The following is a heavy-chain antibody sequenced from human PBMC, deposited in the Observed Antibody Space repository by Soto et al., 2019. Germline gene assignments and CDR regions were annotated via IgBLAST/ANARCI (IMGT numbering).Heavy chain of an antibody. J-gene: IGHJ4*02. V-gene: IGHV3-74*03. CDR2: MTGDGRTT. Sequence: WGSLRLSCAASGFTFVDYWMHWVRQPPGKGPEWVSRMTGDGRTTQYADSVKGRFTASRDNAKSTLYLQMNSLRAEDTAVYYCATAEVDYWGPGTLVTVSS. CDR3: ATAEVDY. CDR1: GFTFVDYW.